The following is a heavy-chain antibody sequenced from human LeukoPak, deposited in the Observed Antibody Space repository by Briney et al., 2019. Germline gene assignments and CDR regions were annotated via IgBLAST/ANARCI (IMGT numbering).Heavy chain of an antibody. D-gene: IGHD6-6*01. V-gene: IGHV3-15*01. Sequence: PGGSLRLTCAASGFTFSSYAMSWVRQAPGKGLEWVGRIKSNADGGTTDYAAPVKGRFTISRDNSKNTLYLQMNSLRAEDTAVYYCAKDQRPYSSSSPVLHWGQGTLVTVSS. CDR3: AKDQRPYSSSSPVLH. CDR1: GFTFSSYA. J-gene: IGHJ1*01. CDR2: IKSNADGGTT.